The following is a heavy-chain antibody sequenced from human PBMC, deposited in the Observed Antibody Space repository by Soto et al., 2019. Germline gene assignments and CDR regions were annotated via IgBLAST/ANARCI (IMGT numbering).Heavy chain of an antibody. CDR3: AREGKEAMITFGGVIAPLGY. V-gene: IGHV3-30-3*01. CDR1: GFTFSHYT. CDR2: ISLDGSNI. J-gene: IGHJ4*02. D-gene: IGHD3-16*02. Sequence: QVQLVESGGGVVQPGRSLRLSCVASGFTFSHYTMHWVRQAPGKGLEWVAVISLDGSNIYYADSVKGRFTISRDNSKNPVFLQMNSLRPEDMAVYYCAREGKEAMITFGGVIAPLGYWGQGTLVTVSS.